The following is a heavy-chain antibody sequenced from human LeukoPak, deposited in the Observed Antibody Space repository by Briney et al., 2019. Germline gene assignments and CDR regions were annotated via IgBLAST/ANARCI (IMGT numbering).Heavy chain of an antibody. J-gene: IGHJ4*02. V-gene: IGHV1-2*02. CDR2: INPNSGGT. D-gene: IGHD2-15*01. CDR3: ASRPDQHLLYYFDY. Sequence: ASVKVSCKASGYTFTGYYMHWVRQAPGQGLEWMGWINPNSGGTKYAQKFQGRVTMTSDASISTAYMELSSLRSDNTAVYYCASRPDQHLLYYFDYWGQGALVTVSS. CDR1: GYTFTGYY.